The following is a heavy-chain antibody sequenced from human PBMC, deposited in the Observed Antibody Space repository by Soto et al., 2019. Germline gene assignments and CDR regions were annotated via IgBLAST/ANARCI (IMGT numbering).Heavy chain of an antibody. CDR1: GFSVSNYG. J-gene: IGHJ3*02. V-gene: IGHV3-33*01. D-gene: IGHD5-12*01. CDR3: ARGEAWTDEAFHI. Sequence: QVQLVESGGGVVQPGQSLRLSCAASGFSVSNYGMHWVRQAPGKGLEWVAVVWKDGNTKHYGDSVKGRFTISRDNSKNTLELQMSSLRGEDTAVYYGARGEAWTDEAFHIWGQGTMVTVSS. CDR2: VWKDGNTK.